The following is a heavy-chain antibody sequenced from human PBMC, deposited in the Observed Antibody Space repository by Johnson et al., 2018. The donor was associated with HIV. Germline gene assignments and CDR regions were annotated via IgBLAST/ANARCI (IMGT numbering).Heavy chain of an antibody. J-gene: IGHJ3*02. CDR1: GFTFSSYG. CDR3: ARGFEVAAGWGAFDI. V-gene: IGHV3-13*04. D-gene: IGHD6-13*01. CDR2: IGYTGYT. Sequence: VQLVESGGGVVQPGRSLRLSCAASGFTFSSYGMHWVRQATGKGLEWVSGIGYTGYTYYPGSVKGRFTISRQNAKNSLYLQMNSLRAGDTAVYYCARGFEVAAGWGAFDIWGQGTMVTVSS.